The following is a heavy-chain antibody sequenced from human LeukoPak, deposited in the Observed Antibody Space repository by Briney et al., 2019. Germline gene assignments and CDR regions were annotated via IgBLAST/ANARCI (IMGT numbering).Heavy chain of an antibody. CDR2: IYYSGST. J-gene: IGHJ3*02. CDR1: GGSISSYY. V-gene: IGHV4-59*01. D-gene: IGHD2-15*01. CDR3: AREVKDKGAFDI. Sequence: PSETLSLTCTVSGGSISSYYWGWIRQPPGKGLEWIGYIYYSGSTNYNPSLKSRVTISVGTSKNQFSLKLSSVTAADTAVYYCAREVKDKGAFDIWGQGTMVTVSS.